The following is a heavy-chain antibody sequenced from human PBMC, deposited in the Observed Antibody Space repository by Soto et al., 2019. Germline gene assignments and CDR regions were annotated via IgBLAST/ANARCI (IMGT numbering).Heavy chain of an antibody. CDR2: INPNSGGT. CDR3: ARAPELIVLMGYATECWFDP. J-gene: IGHJ5*02. D-gene: IGHD2-8*01. CDR1: GYTFTGYY. V-gene: IGHV1-2*02. Sequence: ASVKISCKASGYTFTGYYMHWVRQAPGQGLEWMGWINPNSGGTNYAQKFQGRVTMTRDTSISTAYMELSRLRSDDTAVYYCARAPELIVLMGYATECWFDPGGQGTLVKVSS.